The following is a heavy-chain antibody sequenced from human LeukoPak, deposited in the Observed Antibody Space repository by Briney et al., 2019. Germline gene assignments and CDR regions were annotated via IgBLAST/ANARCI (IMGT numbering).Heavy chain of an antibody. D-gene: IGHD5/OR15-5a*01. Sequence: SGPTLAHPTQTLTLTCTFSGVSLSTSGMRVSWIRQPPGKALEWLARIDWDDDKFYSTSLKTRLTISKDTSKNQVVLTMTNMDPVDTATYYCARMSNTGRSTFDYWGQGTLVTVSS. CDR3: ARMSNTGRSTFDY. CDR1: GVSLSTSGMR. CDR2: IDWDDDK. J-gene: IGHJ4*02. V-gene: IGHV2-70*04.